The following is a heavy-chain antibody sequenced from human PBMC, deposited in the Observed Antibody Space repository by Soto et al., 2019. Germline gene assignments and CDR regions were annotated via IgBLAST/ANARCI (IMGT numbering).Heavy chain of an antibody. J-gene: IGHJ6*02. CDR1: CGSISSSNYY. V-gene: IGHV4-39*01. D-gene: IGHD5-18*01. Sequence: SETLSLTCTVSCGSISSSNYYWGWIRQPPRKGLEWISSSHYSGSTYYNPSLKSRLTISVDTSKNQFSLKLTSVTAADTAVYYCATGHTYGQPDYYYYYGMDVWGQGTAVTVSS. CDR2: SHYSGST. CDR3: ATGHTYGQPDYYYYYGMDV.